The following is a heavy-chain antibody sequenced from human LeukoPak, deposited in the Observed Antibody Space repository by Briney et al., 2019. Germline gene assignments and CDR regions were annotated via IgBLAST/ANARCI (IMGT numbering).Heavy chain of an antibody. J-gene: IGHJ4*02. CDR1: GGSFSGYF. V-gene: IGHV4-34*01. D-gene: IGHD2-21*02. CDR2: INHSGST. Sequence: SETLSLTCAVYGGSFSGYFWSWIRQPPGKGLEWIGEINHSGSTNYNPSLKSRVTISVDTSKNQFSLKLSSVTAADTAVYYCARGKAYCGGDCYSGSGDYWGQGTLVTVSS. CDR3: ARGKAYCGGDCYSGSGDY.